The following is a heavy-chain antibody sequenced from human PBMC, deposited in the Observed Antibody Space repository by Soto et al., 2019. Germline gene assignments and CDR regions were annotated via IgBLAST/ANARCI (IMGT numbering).Heavy chain of an antibody. V-gene: IGHV1-2*04. CDR3: ARVKGQLNDFWSGYYPIVYYYYYGMDV. Sequence: ASVKVSCKASGYTFTGYYMHWVRQAPGQGLEWMGWINPNSGGTNYAQKFQGWVTMTRDTSISTAYMELSRLGSDDTAVYYCARVKGQLNDFWSGYYPIVYYYYYGMDVWGQGTTVTV. D-gene: IGHD3-3*01. CDR2: INPNSGGT. J-gene: IGHJ6*02. CDR1: GYTFTGYY.